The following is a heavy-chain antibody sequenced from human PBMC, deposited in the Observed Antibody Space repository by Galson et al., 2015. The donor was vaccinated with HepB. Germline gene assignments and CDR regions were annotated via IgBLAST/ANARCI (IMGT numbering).Heavy chain of an antibody. CDR2: INAYNGHT. D-gene: IGHD2-2*02. J-gene: IGHJ4*02. CDR3: ARVGGTPGPRYCSSTSCYTFDF. CDR1: AYTFISYG. Sequence: SVKVSCKASAYTFISYGISWVRQAPGQGLEWMGWINAYNGHTNYAQKFQGRVTMTTDTSTSTAYLDLRSLRSDDTAVYYCARVGGTPGPRYCSSTSCYTFDFWGQGTLVTVSS. V-gene: IGHV1-18*01.